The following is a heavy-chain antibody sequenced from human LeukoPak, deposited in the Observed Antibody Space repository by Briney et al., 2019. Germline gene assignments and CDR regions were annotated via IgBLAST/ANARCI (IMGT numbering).Heavy chain of an antibody. D-gene: IGHD1-26*01. V-gene: IGHV1-18*01. J-gene: IGHJ4*02. CDR3: ARDLVDGVGAPGAY. CDR2: INTYNGNT. CDR1: GYTFTNYG. Sequence: ASVKVSCKASGYTFTNYGITWMRQAPGQGLEWMGWINTYNGNTNYAQKLQGRVTITTDTSRGTAYMELRSLRSDDTAVFYCARDLVDGVGAPGAYWGQGALVTVSS.